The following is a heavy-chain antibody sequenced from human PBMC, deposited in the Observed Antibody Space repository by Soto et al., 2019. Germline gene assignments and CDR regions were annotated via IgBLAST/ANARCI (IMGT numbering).Heavy chain of an antibody. V-gene: IGHV1-24*01. Sequence: ASVKVSCTVSGYTLTELSMHWVRQAPGKGLEWMGGFNPEDGETIYAQKFQGRVTMTEDTATDTAYMELSSLRSEDTAVYYCATGRGTYMVRHRMPDYWGQGTLVTVSS. D-gene: IGHD3-10*01. CDR2: FNPEDGET. CDR1: GYTLTELS. CDR3: ATGRGTYMVRHRMPDY. J-gene: IGHJ4*02.